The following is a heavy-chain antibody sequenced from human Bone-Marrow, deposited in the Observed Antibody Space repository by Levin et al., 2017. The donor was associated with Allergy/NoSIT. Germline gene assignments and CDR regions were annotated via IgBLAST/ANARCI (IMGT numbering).Heavy chain of an antibody. V-gene: IGHV1-8*01. J-gene: IGHJ5*02. Sequence: ASVKVSCKASGYTFTSYDINWVRQATGQGLEWMGWMNPNSGNTGYAQKFQGRVTMTRNTSISTAYMELSSLRSEDTAVYYCARTSPAAARRKRLWWFDPWGQGTLVTVSS. CDR1: GYTFTSYD. CDR2: MNPNSGNT. D-gene: IGHD6-6*01. CDR3: ARTSPAAARRKRLWWFDP.